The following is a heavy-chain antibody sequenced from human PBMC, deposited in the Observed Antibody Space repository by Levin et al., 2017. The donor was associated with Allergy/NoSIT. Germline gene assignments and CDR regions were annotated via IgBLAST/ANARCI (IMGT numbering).Heavy chain of an antibody. CDR3: ARGPVYGPDSVDY. CDR1: GFTFSSYG. Sequence: GGSLRLSCAASGFTFSSYGMHWVRQAPGKGLEWVAVIWYDGSNKYYADSVKGRFTISRDNSKNTLYLQMNSLRAEDTAVYYCARGPVYGPDSVDYWGQGTLVTVSS. J-gene: IGHJ4*02. CDR2: IWYDGSNK. D-gene: IGHD1-14*01. V-gene: IGHV3-33*01.